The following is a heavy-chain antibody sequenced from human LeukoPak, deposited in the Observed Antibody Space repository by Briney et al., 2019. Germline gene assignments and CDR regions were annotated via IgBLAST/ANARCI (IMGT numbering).Heavy chain of an antibody. J-gene: IGHJ4*02. Sequence: GGSLRLSCAASGFTFSSYSMNWVRQAPGKGLEWVSSISSSSSYIYYADSVKGRFTISRDNSKNTLYLQMNSLRAEDTAAYYCAKDLGLSGYYVDYWGQGTLVTVSS. V-gene: IGHV3-21*01. CDR2: ISSSSSYI. CDR1: GFTFSSYS. D-gene: IGHD3-3*01. CDR3: AKDLGLSGYYVDY.